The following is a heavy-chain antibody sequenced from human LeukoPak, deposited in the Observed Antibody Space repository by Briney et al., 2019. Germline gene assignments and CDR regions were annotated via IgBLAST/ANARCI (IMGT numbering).Heavy chain of an antibody. CDR3: ARRKGDGDYGN. CDR1: GGSISSYY. Sequence: PSETLSLTCTVSGGSISSYYWSWIRQPPGKGLEWIGYIHYSGSTNYNPSLKSRVTISVDTSKNQFSLKLSSVTAADTAVYYCARRKGDGDYGNWGQGTLVTVSS. J-gene: IGHJ4*02. V-gene: IGHV4-59*08. CDR2: IHYSGST. D-gene: IGHD4-17*01.